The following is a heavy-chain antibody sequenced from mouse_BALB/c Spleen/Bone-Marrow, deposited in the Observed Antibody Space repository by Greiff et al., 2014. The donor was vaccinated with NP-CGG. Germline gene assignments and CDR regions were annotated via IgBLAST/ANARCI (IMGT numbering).Heavy chain of an antibody. D-gene: IGHD4-1*01. CDR1: GYAFSSYW. CDR3: ARGGRLTGYYFDY. V-gene: IGHV1-80*01. J-gene: IGHJ2*01. Sequence: QVQLQQSGAELVRPGSSVKISCKASGYAFSSYWMNWVKQRPGQGLEWIGLIYPGDGDTNYNGNFKDKATLTTDKSSTTAYMQLSSLTSEDSAVYFCARGGRLTGYYFDYWGQGTTLTVSS. CDR2: IYPGDGDT.